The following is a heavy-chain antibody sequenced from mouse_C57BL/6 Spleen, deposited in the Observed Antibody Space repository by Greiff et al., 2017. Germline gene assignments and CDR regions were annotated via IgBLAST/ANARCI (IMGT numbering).Heavy chain of an antibody. Sequence: QVQLQQPGAELVKPGASVKLSCKASGYTFTSYWMQWVKQRPGQGLEWIGEIDPSDSYTNYNQKFKGKATLTVDTSSSTAYMQLSSLTSEDSAVYYCARRGYGSSPSYWYFDGWGTGTTVTVSS. D-gene: IGHD1-1*01. CDR2: IDPSDSYT. CDR1: GYTFTSYW. J-gene: IGHJ1*03. V-gene: IGHV1-50*01. CDR3: ARRGYGSSPSYWYFDG.